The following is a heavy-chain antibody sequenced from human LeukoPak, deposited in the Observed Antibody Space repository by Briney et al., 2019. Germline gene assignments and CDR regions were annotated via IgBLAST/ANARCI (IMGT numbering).Heavy chain of an antibody. V-gene: IGHV3-23*01. CDR3: AKAESKPLITIFGGDYYFDY. J-gene: IGHJ4*02. Sequence: GGSLRLSCAASGFTFSSYAMSWVRQAPGKGLEWVSAIGGSGGSTYYADSVKGRFTISRDNSKNTLYLQMNSLRAEDTAVYYCAKAESKPLITIFGGDYYFDYWGQGTLVTVSS. CDR1: GFTFSSYA. CDR2: IGGSGGST. D-gene: IGHD3-3*01.